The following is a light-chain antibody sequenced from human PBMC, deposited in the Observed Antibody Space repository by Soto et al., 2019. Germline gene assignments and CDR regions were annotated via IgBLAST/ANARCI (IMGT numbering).Light chain of an antibody. CDR1: NSNIGSPYG. CDR2: GND. J-gene: IGLJ1*01. CDR3: QSYDRTLRGYV. Sequence: QSVLTQPPSVSGAPGQTVTISCTGSNSNIGSPYGVHWYQQVPGKAPKLLIYGNDNRPSGVPDRFSGSKSASSASLAITGVQAEDEGDYYCQSYDRTLRGYVFGTWTKLTVL. V-gene: IGLV1-40*01.